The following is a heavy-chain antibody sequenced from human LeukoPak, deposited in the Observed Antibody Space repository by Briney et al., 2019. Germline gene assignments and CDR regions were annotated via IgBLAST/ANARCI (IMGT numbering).Heavy chain of an antibody. Sequence: PGGSLRLSCAASDFSFITYAMSWVRQAPGKGLEWVSSISSSSSYIYYADSVKGRFTISRDNAKNSLYLQMNSLRAEDTAVYYCARGLGGYSGYEYYWGQGTLVTVSS. CDR2: ISSSSSYI. V-gene: IGHV3-21*01. CDR3: ARGLGGYSGYEYY. D-gene: IGHD5-12*01. CDR1: DFSFITYA. J-gene: IGHJ4*02.